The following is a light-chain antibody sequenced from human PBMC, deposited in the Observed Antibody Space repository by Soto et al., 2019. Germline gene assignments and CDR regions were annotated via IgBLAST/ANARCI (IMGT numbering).Light chain of an antibody. J-gene: IGKJ4*01. CDR2: LGS. V-gene: IGKV2-28*01. Sequence: DIVLPQSPLSLPVTPGEPASISCRSSQSLLHRNGYNYLDWYLQKPGQSPQLLIYLGSNRASGVPDRFSGSGSGTDFTLKISRVEAEDVGIYYCMQALQTPLSFGGGTKVELK. CDR3: MQALQTPLS. CDR1: QSLLHRNGYNY.